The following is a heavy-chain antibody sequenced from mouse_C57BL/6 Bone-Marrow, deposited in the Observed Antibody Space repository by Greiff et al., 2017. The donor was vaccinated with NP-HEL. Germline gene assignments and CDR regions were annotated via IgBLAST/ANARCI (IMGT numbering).Heavy chain of an antibody. CDR3: GIIYYYGSSLFDY. J-gene: IGHJ2*01. D-gene: IGHD1-1*01. CDR2: IYPGSGST. Sequence: QVQLQQPGAELVKPGASVKMSCKASGYTFTSYWITWVKQRPGQGLEWIGDIYPGSGSTNYNEKFTSKATLTVDTSSSTAYMQLISLTSEDSAVYYCGIIYYYGSSLFDYWGQGTTLTVSS. V-gene: IGHV1-55*01. CDR1: GYTFTSYW.